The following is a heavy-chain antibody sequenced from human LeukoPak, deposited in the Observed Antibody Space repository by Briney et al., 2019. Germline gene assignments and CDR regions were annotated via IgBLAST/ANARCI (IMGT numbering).Heavy chain of an antibody. Sequence: ASVKVSCKASGYTFINYGISWPRQAPGQGLEWMGWITGYNGNTNYAQKFQDRLIMTTDTSTSTAYMELRSLRSDDTAVYYCARDDVGSARYWGQGTPVTVSS. CDR2: ITGYNGNT. CDR1: GYTFINYG. CDR3: ARDDVGSARY. V-gene: IGHV1-18*01. D-gene: IGHD1-26*01. J-gene: IGHJ4*02.